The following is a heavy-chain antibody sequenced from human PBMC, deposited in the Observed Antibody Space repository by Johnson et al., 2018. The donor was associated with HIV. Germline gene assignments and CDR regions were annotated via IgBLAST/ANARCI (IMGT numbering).Heavy chain of an antibody. V-gene: IGHV3-7*01. J-gene: IGHJ3*02. D-gene: IGHD3-10*02. CDR1: GFIFSRQW. CDR3: AREREFTMCDAFDI. CDR2: IQHAGSDT. Sequence: VQLVEYEGGLAQPGGSPRLSSAASGFIFSRQWMSWVRQAPGQGLLRVANIQHAGSDTYYVDSVNGRFTISRDNAKNSLYLQMNSLRAEDTAVYYCAREREFTMCDAFDIWGQGTMVTVSS.